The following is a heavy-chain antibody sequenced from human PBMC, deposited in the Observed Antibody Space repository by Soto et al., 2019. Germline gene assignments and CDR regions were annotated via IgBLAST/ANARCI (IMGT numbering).Heavy chain of an antibody. CDR1: GFTFSSYS. CDR3: ARVNGPNYFDY. D-gene: IGHD2-8*01. CDR2: ISSSSSYI. J-gene: IGHJ4*02. V-gene: IGHV3-21*01. Sequence: GGSLRLSCAASGFTFSSYSMNWVSQAPGKGLEWVSFISSSSSYIYYADSVKGRFTISRDDAENSLYLQMNSLRAEDTAVYYCARVNGPNYFDYWGQGTLVTVSS.